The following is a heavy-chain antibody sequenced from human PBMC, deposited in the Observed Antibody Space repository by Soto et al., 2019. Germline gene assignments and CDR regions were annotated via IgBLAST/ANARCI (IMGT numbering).Heavy chain of an antibody. V-gene: IGHV1-69*08. D-gene: IGHD4-17*01. J-gene: IGHJ6*03. CDR3: ARDPDGDYESFYYYYYMDV. Sequence: QVQLVQSGAEVKKPGSSVKVSCKASGGTFSSYTISWVRQAPGQGLEWMGRIIPILGIANYAQKFQGRVTITADKSTSTAYMELSSLRSEDTAVYYCARDPDGDYESFYYYYYMDVWGKGTTVTVSS. CDR2: IIPILGIA. CDR1: GGTFSSYT.